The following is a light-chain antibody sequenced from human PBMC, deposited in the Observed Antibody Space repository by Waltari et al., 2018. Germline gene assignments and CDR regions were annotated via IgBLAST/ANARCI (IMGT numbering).Light chain of an antibody. Sequence: EIMLTQSPGTLSLSLGERATLSCRASQSISKYLAWYQQKPGQAPRLLIYDASIRATGIPDRFSGSGYGTDFSLTISRLEPEDYAVYYCQKYGSLPATFGRGTKVEIK. V-gene: IGKV3-20*01. CDR3: QKYGSLPAT. CDR2: DAS. J-gene: IGKJ1*01. CDR1: QSISKY.